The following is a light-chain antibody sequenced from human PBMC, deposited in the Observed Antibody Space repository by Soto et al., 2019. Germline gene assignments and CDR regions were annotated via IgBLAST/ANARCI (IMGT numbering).Light chain of an antibody. CDR3: QQYGSSPRT. V-gene: IGKV3-20*01. CDR1: QNVSSGY. CDR2: GAS. J-gene: IGKJ2*01. Sequence: IVLTQTKGTESFPPGERGPLSCRASQNVSSGYLAWYQQKPGQAPRLLIYGASIRAAGILARFSGSGSGADFTLTISRLEPEDLAVYDCQQYGSSPRTFGEGTKVDIK.